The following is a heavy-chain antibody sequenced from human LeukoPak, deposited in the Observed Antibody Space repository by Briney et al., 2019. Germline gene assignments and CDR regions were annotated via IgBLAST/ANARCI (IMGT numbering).Heavy chain of an antibody. J-gene: IGHJ6*02. Sequence: QPGRALELPCVGPGFPFHNYAMDWARRPPGKGLEWVSAINWNSNTTTYSEAAKGRFTISRDRARNSLYLQMDSLRTEETALYYCAKDTGGNGAYFYAMDVWGQGTPVTVSS. CDR2: INWNSNTT. V-gene: IGHV3-9*01. CDR3: AKDTGGNGAYFYAMDV. D-gene: IGHD4-23*01. CDR1: GFPFHNYA.